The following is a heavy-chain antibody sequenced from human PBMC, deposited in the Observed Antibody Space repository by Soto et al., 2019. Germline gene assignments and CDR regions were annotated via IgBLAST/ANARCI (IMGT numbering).Heavy chain of an antibody. D-gene: IGHD2-8*01. CDR3: ARRGYCTNGVCYYSMDV. V-gene: IGHV4-59*06. CDR2: IYYSGST. CDR1: GGSSSSYY. J-gene: IGHJ6*02. Sequence: PSETLSLTCTVSGGSSSSYYWSWIRQHPGKGLEWIGYIYYSGSTYYNPSLKSRVTISVDTSKNQFSLKLSSVTAADTAVYYCARRGYCTNGVCYYSMDVWGQGTTVTVSS.